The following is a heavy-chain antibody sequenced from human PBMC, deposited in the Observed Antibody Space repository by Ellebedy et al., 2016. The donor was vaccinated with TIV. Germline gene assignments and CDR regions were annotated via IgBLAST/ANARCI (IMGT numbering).Heavy chain of an antibody. D-gene: IGHD6-19*01. CDR2: IKQDGSEK. V-gene: IGHV3-7*01. CDR3: ARDQWLGRAYYFDS. Sequence: GESPKISCATSGFTFSNYWMTWVRQAPGKGLEWVANIKQDGSEKYYVDSVKGRFSISRDNAKSSLYLQMNSLTDEDTAVYYCARDQWLGRAYYFDSWGQGTLVTVSS. CDR1: GFTFSNYW. J-gene: IGHJ4*02.